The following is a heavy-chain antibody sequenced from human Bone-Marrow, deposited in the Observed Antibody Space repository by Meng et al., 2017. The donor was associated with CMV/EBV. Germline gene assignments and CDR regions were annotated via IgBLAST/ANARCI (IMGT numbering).Heavy chain of an antibody. CDR2: ISSSSSYI. D-gene: IGHD2-15*01. CDR3: VVGHDSRKVAY. V-gene: IGHV3-21*04. CDR1: GFTFSSYS. Sequence: GGSLKLSCTASGFTFSSYSMNWVRQAPGKGLEWVSSISSSSSYIYYADSVKGRFTISRDDSKNIVYLQMNSLGVEDTALYYCVVGHDSRKVAYWGQGTLVTVSS. J-gene: IGHJ4*02.